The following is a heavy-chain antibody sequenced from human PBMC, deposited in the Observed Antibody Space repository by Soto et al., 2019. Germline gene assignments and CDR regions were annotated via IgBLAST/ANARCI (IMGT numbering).Heavy chain of an antibody. CDR2: ISYDGSNK. CDR1: GFTFSSYA. D-gene: IGHD6-19*01. CDR3: ARDPYSSGWYYFDY. V-gene: IGHV3-30-3*01. J-gene: IGHJ4*02. Sequence: QVQLVESGGGVVQPGRSLRLSCAASGFTFSSYAMHWVRQATGKGLEWVAVISYDGSNKYYADSVKGRFTISRDNSKNTLYLQMNSLRAEDTAVYYCARDPYSSGWYYFDYWGQGTLVTVTS.